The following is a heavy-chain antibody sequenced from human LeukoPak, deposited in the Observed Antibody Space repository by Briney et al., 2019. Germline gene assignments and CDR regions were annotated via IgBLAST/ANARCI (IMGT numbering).Heavy chain of an antibody. CDR2: THYSGST. V-gene: IGHV4-59*01. J-gene: IGHJ4*02. D-gene: IGHD5-12*01. CDR1: GGSISSYL. Sequence: SETLSLTCTVSGGSISSYLWNWIRQPPGKGLEWIGYTHYSGSTNYNPSLKSRVTMSLDTSKNQFSLKLSSVTAADTAVYYCARGFRGYSGYDWYFDYWGQGILVTVSS. CDR3: ARGFRGYSGYDWYFDY.